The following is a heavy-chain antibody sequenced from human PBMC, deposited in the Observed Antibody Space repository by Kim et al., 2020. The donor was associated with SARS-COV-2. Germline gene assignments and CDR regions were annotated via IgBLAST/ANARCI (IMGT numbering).Heavy chain of an antibody. Sequence: GGSLRLSCAASGFTFSSYAMSWVRQAPGKGLEWVSAISGSGGSTYYADSVKGRFTISRDNSKNTLYLQMNSLRAEDTAVYYCAKGARDIVVVPAAKFRGWFDPWGQGTLVTVSS. CDR3: AKGARDIVVVPAAKFRGWFDP. V-gene: IGHV3-23*01. J-gene: IGHJ5*02. D-gene: IGHD2-2*01. CDR2: ISGSGGST. CDR1: GFTFSSYA.